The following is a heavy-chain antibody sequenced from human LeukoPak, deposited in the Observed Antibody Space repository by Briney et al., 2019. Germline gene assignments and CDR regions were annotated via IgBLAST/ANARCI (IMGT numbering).Heavy chain of an antibody. CDR1: GYSISSGYY. V-gene: IGHV4-38-2*01. CDR3: ARQEITIFGVLIPHYFDY. CDR2: IYHSGNT. Sequence: PSETLSLTCDVSGYSISSGYYWGWIRQPPGKGLEWIGNIYHSGNTYYNASLKSRVTISVDTYKNQFSLKLSSVTAADTAVYYCARQEITIFGVLIPHYFDYWGQGTLVTVSS. D-gene: IGHD3-3*01. J-gene: IGHJ4*02.